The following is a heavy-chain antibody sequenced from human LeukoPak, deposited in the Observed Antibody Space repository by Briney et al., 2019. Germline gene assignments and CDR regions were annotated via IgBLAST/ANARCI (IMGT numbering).Heavy chain of an antibody. Sequence: SETLSLTCAVSGGSISSSNWWSGVRPPPGKGLEWIGEIYHSGSTNYNPSLKSRVTISVDKSKNQFSLKLSSVTAADTAVYYCARDRGGSGYYSDAFDIWGQGTMVTVSS. V-gene: IGHV4-4*02. CDR1: GGSISSSNW. CDR3: ARDRGGSGYYSDAFDI. J-gene: IGHJ3*02. D-gene: IGHD3-22*01. CDR2: IYHSGST.